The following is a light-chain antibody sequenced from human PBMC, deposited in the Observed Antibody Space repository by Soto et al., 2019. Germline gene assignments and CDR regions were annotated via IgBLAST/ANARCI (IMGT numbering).Light chain of an antibody. CDR2: DAS. Sequence: EIVLTQSPATLSLSPGERVTLSCRASQSVSSYFAWYQQKPGQAPRLLIYDASNRATGIPARFSGSGSGTDFTLTISSLQSEDFAVYYCQQYNNWTRTFGQGTKVDIK. V-gene: IGKV3-11*01. J-gene: IGKJ1*01. CDR3: QQYNNWTRT. CDR1: QSVSSY.